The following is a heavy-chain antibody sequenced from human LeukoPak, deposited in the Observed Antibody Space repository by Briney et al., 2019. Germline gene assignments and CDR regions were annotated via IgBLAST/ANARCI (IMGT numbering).Heavy chain of an antibody. CDR3: ARDFTSGSGTYSSYFFVH. V-gene: IGHV1-46*01. D-gene: IGHD3-10*01. J-gene: IGHJ4*02. CDR1: GYTFSSYC. Sequence: ASVKVSCKSSGYTFSSYCIHWVRQAPGQGLEWMGIINPNTDNRDYAQKFQGRVTMTRDTSTSTVYMDLSSLRSEDTAVYFCARDFTSGSGTYSSYFFVHWGQGTLVTVSS. CDR2: INPNTDNR.